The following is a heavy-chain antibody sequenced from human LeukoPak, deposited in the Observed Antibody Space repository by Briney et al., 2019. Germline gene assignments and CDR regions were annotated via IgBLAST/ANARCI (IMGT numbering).Heavy chain of an antibody. J-gene: IGHJ5*02. D-gene: IGHD2-2*02. CDR2: IYHSGST. CDR3: ARSISMYQDIVVVPAAIPHWFDP. V-gene: IGHV4-30-2*01. Sequence: PSQTLSLTCAVSGGSISSGGYSWSWIRQPPGKGLEWIGYIYHSGSTYYNPSLKSRVTISVDRSKNQFSLKLSSVTAADTAVYYCARSISMYQDIVVVPAAIPHWFDPWGQGTLVTVSS. CDR1: GGSISSGGYS.